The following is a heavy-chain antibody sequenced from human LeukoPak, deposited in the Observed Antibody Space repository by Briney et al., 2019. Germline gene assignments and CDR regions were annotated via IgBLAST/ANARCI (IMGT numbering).Heavy chain of an antibody. J-gene: IGHJ4*02. CDR2: ISWNSGSI. CDR1: GFTFDDYA. Sequence: GGSLRLSCAASGFTFDDYAMHWVRQAPGKGLEWVSGISWNSGSIGYADPVKGRFTISRDNAKNSLYLQMNSLRAEDTALYYCAKDRGGFPYYFDYWGQGTLVTVSS. V-gene: IGHV3-9*01. CDR3: AKDRGGFPYYFDY. D-gene: IGHD3-16*01.